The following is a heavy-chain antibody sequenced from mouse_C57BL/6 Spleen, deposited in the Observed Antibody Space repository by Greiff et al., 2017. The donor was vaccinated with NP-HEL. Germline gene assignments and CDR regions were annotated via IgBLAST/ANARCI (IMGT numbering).Heavy chain of an antibody. V-gene: IGHV1-82*01. CDR2: IYPGDGDT. Sequence: VQLQQSGPELVKPGASVKISCKASGYAFSSSWMNWVKQRPGTGLEWIGRIYPGDGDTNYNGKFKGKATLTADKSSSTAYMQLSSLTSEDSAVYFCARRRGAMDYWGQGTSVTVSS. J-gene: IGHJ4*01. CDR1: GYAFSSSW. CDR3: ARRRGAMDY.